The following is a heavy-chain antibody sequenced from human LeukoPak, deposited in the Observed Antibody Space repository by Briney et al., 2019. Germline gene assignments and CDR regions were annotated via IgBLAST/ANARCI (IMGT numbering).Heavy chain of an antibody. CDR3: AKGYVGDCSSTSCYSPLDY. D-gene: IGHD2-2*01. Sequence: GRSLRLSCAASGFTFSSYGMHWARQAPGKGLEWVAVISYDGSNKYYADSVKGRFTISRDNSKNTLYLQMNSLRAEDTAVYYCAKGYVGDCSSTSCYSPLDYWGQGTLVTVSS. CDR2: ISYDGSNK. J-gene: IGHJ4*02. V-gene: IGHV3-30*18. CDR1: GFTFSSYG.